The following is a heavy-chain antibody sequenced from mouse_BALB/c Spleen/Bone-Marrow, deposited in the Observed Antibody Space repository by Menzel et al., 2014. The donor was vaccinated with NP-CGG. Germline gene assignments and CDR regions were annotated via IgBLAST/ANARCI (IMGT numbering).Heavy chain of an antibody. Sequence: EVMLVESGGGLVKPGGSLKLSCAASGFTFSSYAMSWVHQTPEKRLEWVATINSGGSYSYYPDSVKGRFTISRDNAKNTLYVQMSSLRSEDTAMYYCARRGYGLYAMDYWGQGTSVTVSS. CDR3: ARRGYGLYAMDY. CDR1: GFTFSSYA. V-gene: IGHV5-9-1*01. D-gene: IGHD1-1*01. CDR2: INSGGSYS. J-gene: IGHJ4*01.